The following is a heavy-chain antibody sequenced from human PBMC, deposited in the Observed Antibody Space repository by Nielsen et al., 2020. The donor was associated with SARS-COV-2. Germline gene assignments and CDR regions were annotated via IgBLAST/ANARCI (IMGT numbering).Heavy chain of an antibody. D-gene: IGHD3-10*01. Sequence: GGSLRLSCAASGFTFSSYEMSWVRQAPGKGLEWVANIKQDGSEKYYVDSVKGRFTISRDNAKNSLYLQMNSLRAEDTAVYYCARDEVVVRGVGDYYGMDVWGQGTTVTVSS. J-gene: IGHJ6*02. V-gene: IGHV3-7*01. CDR2: IKQDGSEK. CDR1: GFTFSSYE. CDR3: ARDEVVVRGVGDYYGMDV.